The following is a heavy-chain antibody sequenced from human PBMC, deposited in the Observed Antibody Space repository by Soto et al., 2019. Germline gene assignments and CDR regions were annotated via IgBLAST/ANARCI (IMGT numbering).Heavy chain of an antibody. J-gene: IGHJ6*03. CDR3: ARSRSARRRSYYYYMDV. D-gene: IGHD6-6*01. V-gene: IGHV1-8*01. CDR1: GYTFTSYD. Sequence: ASVKVSCKASGYTFTSYDINWVRQATGQGLEWMGWMNPNSGNTGYAQKFQGRVTMTRNTSISTAYMELSSLRSEDTAVYYCARSRSARRRSYYYYMDVWGKGTTVTAP. CDR2: MNPNSGNT.